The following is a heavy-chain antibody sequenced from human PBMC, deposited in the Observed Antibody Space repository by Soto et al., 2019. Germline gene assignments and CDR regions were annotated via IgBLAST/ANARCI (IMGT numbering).Heavy chain of an antibody. Sequence: GESLKISCKGSGYSFTSYWISWERQMPGKGLAWMGRIDPSDSYTNYSPSFQGHVTISADKSISTAYLQWSSLKASDTTMYSCARLPTSTMESGWTRDYYYYGMDVWGQGTTVAVSS. CDR1: GYSFTSYW. CDR2: IDPSDSYT. J-gene: IGHJ6*02. V-gene: IGHV5-10-1*01. D-gene: IGHD6-19*01. CDR3: ARLPTSTMESGWTRDYYYYGMDV.